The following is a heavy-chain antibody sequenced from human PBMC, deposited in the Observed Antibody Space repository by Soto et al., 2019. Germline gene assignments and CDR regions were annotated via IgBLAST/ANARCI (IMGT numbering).Heavy chain of an antibody. Sequence: QVQLVESGGGVVQPGRSLRLSCAASGFTFSSYGMHWVRQAPGKGLEWVAGISYDGSNKYYADSVKGRFTISRDNSKNTLYLQMNSLRAEDTAVYYCAKSYSTQVYGDFLYWYFDLWGRGTLVTVSS. D-gene: IGHD4-17*01. J-gene: IGHJ2*01. CDR3: AKSYSTQVYGDFLYWYFDL. V-gene: IGHV3-30*18. CDR1: GFTFSSYG. CDR2: ISYDGSNK.